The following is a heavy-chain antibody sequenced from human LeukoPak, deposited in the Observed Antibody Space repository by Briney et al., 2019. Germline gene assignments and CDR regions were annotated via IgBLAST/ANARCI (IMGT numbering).Heavy chain of an antibody. J-gene: IGHJ3*02. CDR1: GFTFSSYG. D-gene: IGHD6-6*01. Sequence: GGSLRLSCAASGFTFSSYGMHWVRQAPGKGLEWVAFIRYDGSSKYYADSVKGRFTISRDNSKNTLYLQMNSLRAEDTAVYYCAKDKAIAARPNAFDIWGQGTMVTVSS. CDR3: AKDKAIAARPNAFDI. V-gene: IGHV3-30*02. CDR2: IRYDGSSK.